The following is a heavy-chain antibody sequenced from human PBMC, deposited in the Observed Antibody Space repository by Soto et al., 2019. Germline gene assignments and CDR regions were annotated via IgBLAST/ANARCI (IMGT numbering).Heavy chain of an antibody. V-gene: IGHV1-18*01. CDR2: ISAYNGNT. Sequence: QVQLVQSGAEVKKPGASVKVSCKASGYTFTSYGISWVRQAPGQGLEWMGWISAYNGNTNYAQKLQGRVTMTTDTSTSTAYMEVRSLRSDETAVYYRAGVGHLDRGGRYFDLWGRGTLVTVSS. CDR1: GYTFTSYG. D-gene: IGHD3-16*01. J-gene: IGHJ2*01. CDR3: AGVGHLDRGGRYFDL.